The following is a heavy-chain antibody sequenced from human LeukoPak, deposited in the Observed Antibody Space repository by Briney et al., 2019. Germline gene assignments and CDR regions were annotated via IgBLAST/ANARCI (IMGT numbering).Heavy chain of an antibody. CDR2: IYHSGST. J-gene: IGHJ4*02. D-gene: IGHD2-21*02. Sequence: SETLSLTCTVSGYSISSGYYWGWIRQPPGKGLEWIGSIYHSGSTYYNPSLKSRVTISVDTSKNQFSLKLSSVTAADTAVYYCARDGDIVVVTAIPAYFDYWGQGTLVTVSS. CDR1: GYSISSGYY. CDR3: ARDGDIVVVTAIPAYFDY. V-gene: IGHV4-38-2*02.